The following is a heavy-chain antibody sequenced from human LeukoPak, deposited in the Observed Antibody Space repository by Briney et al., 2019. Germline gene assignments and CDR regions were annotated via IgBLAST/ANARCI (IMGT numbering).Heavy chain of an antibody. J-gene: IGHJ4*02. CDR1: GFTFSSYE. CDR3: AKSGSDRSSDY. D-gene: IGHD1-26*01. CDR2: ISSSGSTI. Sequence: GGSLRLSCAASGFTFSSYEMNWVRQAPGKGLEGVSYISSSGSTIYYADSVKGRFTISRDNAKNSLYLQMNSLRAEDTAVYYCAKSGSDRSSDYWGQGTLVTVSS. V-gene: IGHV3-48*03.